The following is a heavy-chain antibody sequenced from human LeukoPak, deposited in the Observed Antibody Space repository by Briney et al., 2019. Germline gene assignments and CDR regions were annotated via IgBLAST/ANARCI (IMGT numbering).Heavy chain of an antibody. CDR2: IYSGGST. CDR3: ARGYGPEYFQH. J-gene: IGHJ1*01. D-gene: IGHD5-18*01. CDR1: GFTVSSNY. Sequence: PGGSLRLSCAASGFTVSSNYMSWVRQAPGKGLEWVSVIYSGGSTYYAGSVKGRFTISRENSKNTLYLQMNSLRAEDTAVYYCARGYGPEYFQHWGQGTLVTVSS. V-gene: IGHV3-53*01.